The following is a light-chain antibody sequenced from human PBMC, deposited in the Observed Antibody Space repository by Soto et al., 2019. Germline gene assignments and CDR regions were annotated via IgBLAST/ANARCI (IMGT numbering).Light chain of an antibody. CDR2: DAS. Sequence: IQLTQPPSTLSAAVGDSVTITCRASQNIRNLLAWYQQKPGKAPKPLIYDASSLKTGVPSRFSGSGSGSEFNFTITGLQPDDFATYFCQQSITYATFGQGTRLEI. J-gene: IGKJ5*01. CDR3: QQSITYAT. CDR1: QNIRNL. V-gene: IGKV1-5*01.